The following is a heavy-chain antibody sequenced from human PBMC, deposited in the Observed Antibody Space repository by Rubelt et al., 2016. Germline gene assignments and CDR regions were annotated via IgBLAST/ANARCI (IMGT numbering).Heavy chain of an antibody. J-gene: IGHJ3*02. V-gene: IGHV4-34*01. CDR2: INHSGST. Sequence: QVQLQQWGAGLLKPSETLSLTCAVYGGSFSGYYWSWIRQPPGKGLEWIGEINHSGSTNYNPSLKSRGTISVDTSKNQFSLKLSSVTAADTAVYYCASVQVVPAAIGDDAFDIWGQGTMVTVSS. CDR3: ASVQVVPAAIGDDAFDI. D-gene: IGHD2-2*01. CDR1: GGSFSGYY.